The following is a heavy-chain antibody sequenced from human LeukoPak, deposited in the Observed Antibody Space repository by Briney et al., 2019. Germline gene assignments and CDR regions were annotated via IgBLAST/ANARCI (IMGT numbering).Heavy chain of an antibody. CDR3: ARVTNYYDSSGYAYYYYYYMDV. Sequence: MASETLSLTCTVSGGSISSYYWSWIRLPAGKGLEWIGRIYTSGSTNYNPSLKSRVTMSVDTSKNQFSLKLSSVTAADTAVYYCARVTNYYDSSGYAYYYYYYMDVWGKGTTVTVSS. CDR2: IYTSGST. D-gene: IGHD3-22*01. CDR1: GGSISSYY. V-gene: IGHV4-4*07. J-gene: IGHJ6*03.